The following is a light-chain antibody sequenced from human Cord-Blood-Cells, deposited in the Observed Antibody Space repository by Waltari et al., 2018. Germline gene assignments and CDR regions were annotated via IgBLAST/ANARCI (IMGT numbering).Light chain of an antibody. CDR1: SSAVGGYNY. CDR2: DVS. Sequence: QSALPPPASVSGSPGQSSTISCTATSSAVGGYNYVSWYQQHPGKPPKLMIYDVSNRPSGVSNRFSGSKSGNTASLTISGLQAEDEADYYCSSYTSSSTVFGGGTKLTVL. V-gene: IGLV2-14*01. J-gene: IGLJ3*02. CDR3: SSYTSSSTV.